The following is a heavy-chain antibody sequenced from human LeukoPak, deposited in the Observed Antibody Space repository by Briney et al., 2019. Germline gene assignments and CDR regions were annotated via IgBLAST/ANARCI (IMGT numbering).Heavy chain of an antibody. V-gene: IGHV3-48*01. CDR3: AREGVVVDPTGGIDY. CDR2: ISSSSSTI. Sequence: GGSLRLSCAASGFTFSSYSMNWVRQAPGKGLEWVSSISSSSSTIYYADSVKGRFTISRDNAKNSVYLQMNSLRAGDTAVYYCAREGVVVDPTGGIDYWGQGTLVTVSS. J-gene: IGHJ4*02. D-gene: IGHD3-22*01. CDR1: GFTFSSYS.